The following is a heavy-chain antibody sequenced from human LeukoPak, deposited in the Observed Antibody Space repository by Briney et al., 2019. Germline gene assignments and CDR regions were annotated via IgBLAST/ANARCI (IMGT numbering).Heavy chain of an antibody. J-gene: IGHJ3*02. Sequence: RGSLRLSCAASGFTFSSYAMSWVRQAPGKGLEWVSAISGSGGSTYYADSVKGRFTISRDNSKNTLYLQMNSLRAEDTAVYYCAKDHYYDSSGYYGPAFDIWGQGTMVTVSS. D-gene: IGHD3-22*01. V-gene: IGHV3-23*01. CDR1: GFTFSSYA. CDR3: AKDHYYDSSGYYGPAFDI. CDR2: ISGSGGST.